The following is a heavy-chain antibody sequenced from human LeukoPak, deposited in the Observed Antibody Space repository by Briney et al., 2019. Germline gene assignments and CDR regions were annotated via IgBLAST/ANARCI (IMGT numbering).Heavy chain of an antibody. J-gene: IGHJ4*02. V-gene: IGHV4-34*01. CDR3: ARGLREAWYDILTGYSSPLDY. CDR2: INHSGST. CDR1: GGSFSGYY. Sequence: MPSETLSLTCAVYGGSFSGYYGSWIRQPPGKGLEWIGEINHSGSTNYNPSLKSRVTISVDTSKNQFSLKLSSVTAADTAVYYCARGLREAWYDILTGYSSPLDYWGQGTLVTVSS. D-gene: IGHD3-9*01.